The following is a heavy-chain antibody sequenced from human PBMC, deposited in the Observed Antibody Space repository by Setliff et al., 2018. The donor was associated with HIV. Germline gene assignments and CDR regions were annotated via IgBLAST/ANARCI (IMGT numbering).Heavy chain of an antibody. CDR1: GGSFSGYY. V-gene: IGHV4-34*09. CDR3: ARSSRSSPFWFDY. J-gene: IGHJ4*01. CDR2: IYYSGST. D-gene: IGHD6-6*01. Sequence: SETLSLTCAVYGGSFSGYYWSWIRQRPGKGLEWIGYIYYSGSTHSNPSLKSRLTISVDTSSNQFSLKLNSVTAADTAIYYCARSSRSSPFWFDYWGLGTLVTVSS.